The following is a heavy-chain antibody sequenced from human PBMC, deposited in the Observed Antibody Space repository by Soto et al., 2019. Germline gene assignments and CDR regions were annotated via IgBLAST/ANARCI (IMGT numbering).Heavy chain of an antibody. CDR3: ARERGYSGYRSIDY. Sequence: SETLSLTCAVYGGSFSGYYWSWIRQPPGKGLEWIGEINHSGSTNYNPSLKSRVTISVDTSKNQFSLKLSSVTAAGTAVYYCARERGYSGYRSIDYWGQGTLVTVSS. J-gene: IGHJ4*02. CDR2: INHSGST. CDR1: GGSFSGYY. D-gene: IGHD5-12*01. V-gene: IGHV4-34*01.